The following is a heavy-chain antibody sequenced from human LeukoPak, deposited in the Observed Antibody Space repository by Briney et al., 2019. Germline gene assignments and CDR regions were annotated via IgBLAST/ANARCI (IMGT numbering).Heavy chain of an antibody. Sequence: GGSLRLSCAASGFTFSSYGMHWVRQAPGKGLEWVAVIWYDGSNKYYADSVKGRFTISRDNSKNTLYLQMNSLRAEDTAVYYCARVGKGYSSGWYYFDYWGQGTLVTVSS. D-gene: IGHD6-19*01. CDR3: ARVGKGYSSGWYYFDY. J-gene: IGHJ4*02. CDR2: IWYDGSNK. CDR1: GFTFSSYG. V-gene: IGHV3-33*01.